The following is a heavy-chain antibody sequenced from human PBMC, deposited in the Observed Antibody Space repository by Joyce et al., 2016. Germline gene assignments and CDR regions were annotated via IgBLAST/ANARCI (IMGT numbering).Heavy chain of an antibody. CDR1: GGSISSSKYY. CDR2: IYYRGST. CDR3: ATWRGSFPFFDY. D-gene: IGHD1-26*01. V-gene: IGHV4-39*07. Sequence: QLQLQESGPGLVKPSETLSLTCTVSGGSISSSKYYWGWLRQPPGKGLEFIGSIYYRGSTYYHPSLKSRVTISVDTSKNQFSLKLTSLTAADTAVFYCATWRGSFPFFDYWGQGTLVTVSS. J-gene: IGHJ4*02.